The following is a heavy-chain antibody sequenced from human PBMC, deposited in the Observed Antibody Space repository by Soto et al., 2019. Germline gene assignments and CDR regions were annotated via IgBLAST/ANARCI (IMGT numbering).Heavy chain of an antibody. V-gene: IGHV3-33*01. J-gene: IGHJ6*02. CDR2: IWYDGSNK. CDR1: GFTFSSYG. CDR3: ARGRGTGYYYYGMDV. Sequence: QVQLVESGGGVVQPGRSLRLYCAASGFTFSSYGMHWVRQAPGKGLEWVAVIWYDGSNKYYADSVKGRFTISRDNSKNTLYLQMNSLRAEDTAVYYCARGRGTGYYYYGMDVWGQGTTVTVSS. D-gene: IGHD3-10*01.